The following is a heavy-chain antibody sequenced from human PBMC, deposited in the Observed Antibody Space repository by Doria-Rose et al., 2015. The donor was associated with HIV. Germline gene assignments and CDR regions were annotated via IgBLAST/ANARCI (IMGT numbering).Heavy chain of an antibody. CDR2: ISSSVTT. V-gene: IGHV4-30-4*01. CDR1: GDSISSGDSF. J-gene: IGHJ4*02. CDR3: ARARNYGFPHFFDF. Sequence: QVQLQESGPGLVRPSQTLSLTCTVLGDSISSGDSFWSWIRQPPGKGPEWIGYISSSVTTYYYPSLRSRLTISLDASNNQFSLNLNSVTAADTAVYYCARARNYGFPHFFDFWGQGTLVTVSS. D-gene: IGHD3-10*01.